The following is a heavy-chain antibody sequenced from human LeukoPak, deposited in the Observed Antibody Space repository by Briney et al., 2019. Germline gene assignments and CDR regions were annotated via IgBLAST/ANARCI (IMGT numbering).Heavy chain of an antibody. CDR3: ARVGDYALKD. CDR2: IYYSGST. D-gene: IGHD3-16*01. CDR1: GGSISSYY. V-gene: IGHV4-59*12. J-gene: IGHJ4*02. Sequence: PSETLSLTCTVSGGSISSYYWSWLRQPPGKGLEWVGYIYYSGSTNYNPSLKSRVTMSVDTSKNQFSLKLSSVTAADTAVYYCARVGDYALKDWGQGTLVTVSS.